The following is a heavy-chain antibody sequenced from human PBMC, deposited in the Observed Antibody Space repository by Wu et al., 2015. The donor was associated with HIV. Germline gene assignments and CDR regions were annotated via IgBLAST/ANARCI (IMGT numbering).Heavy chain of an antibody. D-gene: IGHD5-12*01. Sequence: QVQLVQSGAEVKKPGSSVRVSCKASGGIFSKYDISWVRQPPGQGLEWMGGTTPMFGTTNYAQKFQGRVTITSDVYTGTVYMELSSLRSEDTAIYYCARVLGGGYSGYSTMDVWGQGDHGHRLL. CDR2: TTPMFGTT. CDR3: ARVLGGGYSGYSTMDV. V-gene: IGHV1-69*05. CDR1: GGIFSKYD. J-gene: IGHJ6*02.